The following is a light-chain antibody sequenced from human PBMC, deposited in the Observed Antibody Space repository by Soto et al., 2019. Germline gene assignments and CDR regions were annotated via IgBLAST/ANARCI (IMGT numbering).Light chain of an antibody. CDR3: SSYTSSSTSVV. CDR1: SSDVGGYNY. Sequence: QSVLTQPASVSGSPGQSITISCTGTSSDVGGYNYVSWYQQYPGKAPKLMIYDVSKRPSRVSNRFSGSKSGNTASLTISGLQAEDEDDYYCSSYTSSSTSVVFGGGTKLTVL. V-gene: IGLV2-14*01. CDR2: DVS. J-gene: IGLJ2*01.